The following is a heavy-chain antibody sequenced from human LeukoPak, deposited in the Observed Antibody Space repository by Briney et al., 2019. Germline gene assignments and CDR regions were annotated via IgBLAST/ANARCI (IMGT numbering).Heavy chain of an antibody. CDR1: GFMFNGYA. Sequence: GGSLRLSCAASGFMFNGYAMHWVRQAPGKGPEWVTLISYDGSNKYYADSVKGRFTNSRDNSKNTLYLQMNSLRPEDTAVYYCAREGWRRYCSSTSCHQNAFDIWGQGTMVTVSS. CDR2: ISYDGSNK. CDR3: AREGWRRYCSSTSCHQNAFDI. D-gene: IGHD2-2*01. V-gene: IGHV3-30-3*01. J-gene: IGHJ3*02.